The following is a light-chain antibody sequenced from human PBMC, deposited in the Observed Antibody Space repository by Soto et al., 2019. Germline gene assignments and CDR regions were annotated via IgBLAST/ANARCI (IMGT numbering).Light chain of an antibody. CDR2: GNS. CDR3: QSYDRSLRASV. CDR1: SSNIGAGYY. V-gene: IGLV1-40*01. J-gene: IGLJ2*01. Sequence: QSVLTQPPSVSGAPGQRVTISCTGGSSNIGAGYYVHWYQQLPGTAPKLLIYGNSNRPSGVPDRFSGSKSGTSASLAITGLQAEDEADYHCQSYDRSLRASVFGGGTKLTVL.